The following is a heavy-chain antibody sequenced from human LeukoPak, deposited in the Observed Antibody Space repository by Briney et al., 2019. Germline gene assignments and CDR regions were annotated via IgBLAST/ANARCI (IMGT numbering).Heavy chain of an antibody. CDR3: ARQYSGTYYRSFDY. Sequence: GGSLKISCKGSGYSFTNYWIGWVRQMPGKGLEWMGVIYPGDSDTRYSPSFQGQVTISADKSISTAYLQWSSLKASDTATYYCARQYSGTYYRSFDYWGQGTLVTVSS. D-gene: IGHD3-10*01. V-gene: IGHV5-51*01. J-gene: IGHJ4*02. CDR1: GYSFTNYW. CDR2: IYPGDSDT.